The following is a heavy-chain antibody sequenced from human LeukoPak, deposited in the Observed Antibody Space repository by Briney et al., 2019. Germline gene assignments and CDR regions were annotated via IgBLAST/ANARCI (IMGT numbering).Heavy chain of an antibody. V-gene: IGHV4-34*01. CDR1: GGSFSGYY. J-gene: IGHJ4*02. D-gene: IGHD3-22*01. Sequence: PSETLSLTCAVHGGSFSGYYWSWIRQPPGKGLEWIGEINHSGSTNYNPSLKSRVTISVDTSKNQFSLKLSSVTAADTAVYYCARVENYYDGSGYPGYFDYWGQGTLVTVSS. CDR2: INHSGST. CDR3: ARVENYYDGSGYPGYFDY.